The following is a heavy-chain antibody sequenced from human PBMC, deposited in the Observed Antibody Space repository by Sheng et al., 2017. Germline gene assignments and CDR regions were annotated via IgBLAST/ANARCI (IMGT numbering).Heavy chain of an antibody. D-gene: IGHD6-19*01. CDR2: IKSKTDGGTT. CDR1: GFTFSNAW. V-gene: IGHV3-15*01. CDR3: TTDLGSSGWYFFDY. Sequence: EVQLVESGGGLVKPGGSLRLSCAASGFTFSNAWMSWVRQAPGKGLEWVGRIKSKTDGGTTDYAAPVKGRFTISRDDSKNTLYLQMNSLKTEDTAVYYCTTDLGSSGWYFFDYWGQGTLVTVSS. J-gene: IGHJ4*02.